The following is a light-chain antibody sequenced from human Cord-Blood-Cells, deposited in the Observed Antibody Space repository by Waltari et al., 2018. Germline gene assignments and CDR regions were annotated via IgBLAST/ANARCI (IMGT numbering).Light chain of an antibody. V-gene: IGLV2-14*01. J-gene: IGLJ1*01. CDR3: SSYTSSSTYV. CDR2: EVS. CDR1: SSDVGGYNY. Sequence: QSALTQPASVSGSPGQSLTISCTGTSSDVGGYNYVSWYHQHPGKAPKLMIYEVSNRPSGVSNRFSGSKSGNTASLTISGLQAEDEADYYCSSYTSSSTYVFGTGTKVTVL.